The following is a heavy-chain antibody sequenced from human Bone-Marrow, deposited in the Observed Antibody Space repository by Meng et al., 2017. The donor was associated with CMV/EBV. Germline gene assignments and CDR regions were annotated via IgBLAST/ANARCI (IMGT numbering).Heavy chain of an antibody. V-gene: IGHV5-51*01. CDR2: IYPGDSDT. J-gene: IGHJ4*01. D-gene: IGHD4-17*01. CDR3: VRQGYGDYEDF. Sequence: GESLKISCKGSEYRFTNYWIGWVRQMPGKGLEWMGIIYPGDSDTRYRPSFQGQVTISADKSISTAYLQWGTLKASDSAMYYCVRQGYGDYEDFWGQGTMGAVSS. CDR1: EYRFTNYW.